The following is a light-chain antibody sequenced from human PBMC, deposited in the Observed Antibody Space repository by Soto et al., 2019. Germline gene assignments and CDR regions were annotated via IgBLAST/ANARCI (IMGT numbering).Light chain of an antibody. J-gene: IGKJ4*01. CDR2: DAS. CDR3: QQRSNWPLT. Sequence: EIVLTQSPGTLSLSPGERATLSCRASQSVSSNHLVWYQQKPGQAPRLLIYDASNRATGIPARFSGSGSGTDFTLTISSLEPEDFAVYYCQQRSNWPLTFGGGTKVEIK. CDR1: QSVSSN. V-gene: IGKV3-11*01.